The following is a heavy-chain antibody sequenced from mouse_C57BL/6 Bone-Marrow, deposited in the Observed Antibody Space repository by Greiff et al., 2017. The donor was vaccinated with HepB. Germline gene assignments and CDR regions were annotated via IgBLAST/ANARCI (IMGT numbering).Heavy chain of an antibody. J-gene: IGHJ1*03. D-gene: IGHD1-1*01. Sequence: EVQGVESGGDLVKPGGSLKLSCAASGFTFSSYGMSWVRQTPDKRLEWVATISSGGSYTYYPDSVKGRFTISRDNAKNTLYLQMSSLKSEDTAMYYGARRITTVVATKYFDVWGTGTTVTVSS. CDR1: GFTFSSYG. CDR3: ARRITTVVATKYFDV. CDR2: ISSGGSYT. V-gene: IGHV5-6*01.